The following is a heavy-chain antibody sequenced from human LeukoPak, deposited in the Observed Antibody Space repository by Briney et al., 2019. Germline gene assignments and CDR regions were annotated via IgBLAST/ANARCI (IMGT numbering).Heavy chain of an antibody. Sequence: PGGSLRLSCAASGFTSSSYAMHWVRQAPGKGLEWVAVISYDGSNKYYADSVKGRFTISRDNSKNTLYLQMNSLRAEDTAVYYCARGLDDAFDIWGQGTMVTVSS. CDR3: ARGLDDAFDI. J-gene: IGHJ3*02. CDR2: ISYDGSNK. D-gene: IGHD1-1*01. CDR1: GFTSSSYA. V-gene: IGHV3-30-3*01.